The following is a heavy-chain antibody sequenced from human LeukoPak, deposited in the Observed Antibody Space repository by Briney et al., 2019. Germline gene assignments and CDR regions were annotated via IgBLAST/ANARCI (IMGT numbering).Heavy chain of an antibody. V-gene: IGHV4-61*02. Sequence: SQTLSLTCTVSGGSMTSGSYYWNWIRQPAGKGLEWIGRIYDSGSTNYNSSLKSRVTMAIDPSKNQFSLKLSSVTAADTAVYYCAREIRPLHVVGPTRGGIDVWGQGTTVTVSS. CDR3: AREIRPLHVVGPTRGGIDV. CDR2: IYDSGST. CDR1: GGSMTSGSYY. J-gene: IGHJ6*02. D-gene: IGHD1-26*01.